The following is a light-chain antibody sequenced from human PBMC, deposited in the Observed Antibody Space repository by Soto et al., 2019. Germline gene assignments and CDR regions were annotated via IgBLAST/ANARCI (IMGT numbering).Light chain of an antibody. CDR1: QNVDSY. V-gene: IGKV3-11*01. CDR2: DAS. Sequence: ETVLTQSPATLSLSPGERATLSCRASQNVDSYLAWYQQKPGQAPRLLIYDASNRATGVPPRISGSGSGTDFTLTIRSLQPEDFALYYCQQQRNWPLLTFGQGTQLEIK. CDR3: QQQRNWPLLT. J-gene: IGKJ5*01.